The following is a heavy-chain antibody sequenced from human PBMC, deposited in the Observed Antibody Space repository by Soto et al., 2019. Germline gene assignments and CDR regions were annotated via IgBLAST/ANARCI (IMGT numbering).Heavy chain of an antibody. Sequence: SETLSLTCNVSGAPLTTVGSYWTWIRQRPGMGLEWLGYMYFSGKSYYDPSLESRLHISGDNSKNQISLTLTSVTAADTALYFCARQTGHLQWWFDPWGPGTLVTVSS. J-gene: IGHJ5*02. D-gene: IGHD3-9*01. V-gene: IGHV4-31*03. CDR2: MYFSGKS. CDR1: GAPLTTVGSY. CDR3: ARQTGHLQWWFDP.